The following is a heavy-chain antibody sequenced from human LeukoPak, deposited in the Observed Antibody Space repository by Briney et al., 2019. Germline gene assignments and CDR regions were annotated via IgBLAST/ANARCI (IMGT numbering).Heavy chain of an antibody. CDR1: GFTFSDHY. Sequence: GGSLRLSCAASGFTFSDHYVSWIRQAPGKGLEWVSGISGSGGRTYYADSVKGRFTVSRDNTKNLMFLQMNSLRAEDTAVYYCATDTNLVDLIQGDGHEDENFDRWGQGTMVTVSS. CDR2: ISGSGGRT. V-gene: IGHV3-11*01. CDR3: ATDTNLVDLIQGDGHEDENFDR. D-gene: IGHD1-26*01. J-gene: IGHJ3*02.